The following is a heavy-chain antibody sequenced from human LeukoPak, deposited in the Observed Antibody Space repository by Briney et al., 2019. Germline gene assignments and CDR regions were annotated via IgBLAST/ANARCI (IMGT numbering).Heavy chain of an antibody. V-gene: IGHV3-23*01. Sequence: GGSLRLSCAASGFTFSSYAMSWVRQAPGKGLEWVSAISGSGDSTYYSDSVKGRFTISRDNSKNTLYVQMNSLRAEDTAVYYCAKPLVSDYYDSSGYWGYWGQGSLVTVSS. CDR2: ISGSGDST. CDR1: GFTFSSYA. CDR3: AKPLVSDYYDSSGYWGY. J-gene: IGHJ4*02. D-gene: IGHD3-22*01.